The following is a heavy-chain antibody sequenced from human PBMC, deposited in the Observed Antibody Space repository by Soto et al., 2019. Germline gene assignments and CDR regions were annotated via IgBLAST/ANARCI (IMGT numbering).Heavy chain of an antibody. V-gene: IGHV6-1*01. Sequence: KQSQTLSLTCAISGDSVSSNSAAWNWIRQSPSRGLEWLGRTYYRSKWYNDYAVSVKSRITINPDTSKNQFSLQLNSVTPEDTAVYYCARGGPNAAGPLKYMDVWGKGTTVTVSS. CDR2: TYYRSKWYN. CDR1: GDSVSSNSAA. D-gene: IGHD6-13*01. J-gene: IGHJ6*03. CDR3: ARGGPNAAGPLKYMDV.